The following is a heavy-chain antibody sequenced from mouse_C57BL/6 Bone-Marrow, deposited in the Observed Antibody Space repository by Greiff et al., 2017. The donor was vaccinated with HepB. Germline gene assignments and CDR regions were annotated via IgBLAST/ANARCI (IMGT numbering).Heavy chain of an antibody. CDR3: ARLGGSSPYYYAIDY. J-gene: IGHJ4*01. CDR1: GFTFSDYG. CDR2: ISNLAYSI. D-gene: IGHD1-1*01. Sequence: EVKLVESGGGLVQPGGSLKLSCAASGFTFSDYGMAWVRQAPWKGPEWVAFISNLAYSIYYADTVTGRFTISRENAKNTLYLEMSSLRSEDTAMYYGARLGGSSPYYYAIDYWGQGTSVTVSS. V-gene: IGHV5-15*01.